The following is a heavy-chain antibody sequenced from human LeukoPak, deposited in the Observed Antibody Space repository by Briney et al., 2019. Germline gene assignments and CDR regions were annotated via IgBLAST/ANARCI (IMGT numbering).Heavy chain of an antibody. CDR1: GFTFSSYG. J-gene: IGHJ4*02. CDR3: AKLITPATTGGIDY. CDR2: ISSTGVTA. D-gene: IGHD1-26*01. V-gene: IGHV3-23*01. Sequence: GGSLRLSCAASGFTFSSYGMNWVRQAPGKGLEWVTVISSTGVTAYYADSVKGRFTISRDNAKNTLYLQMNSLRAEDTAVYYCAKLITPATTGGIDYWGQGTLVTVSS.